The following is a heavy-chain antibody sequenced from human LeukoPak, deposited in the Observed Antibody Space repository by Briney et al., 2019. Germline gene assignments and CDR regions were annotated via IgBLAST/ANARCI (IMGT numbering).Heavy chain of an antibody. J-gene: IGHJ4*02. CDR3: AREDDSSGYLDY. Sequence: GGSLRLSCAASGFTVSSNYMSWVRQAPGKGLEWVSVIYSGGSTYYADSVKGRFTISRDNSKNTLYLQMNSLRAEDTAVYYCAREDDSSGYLDYRGQGTLVTVSS. D-gene: IGHD3-22*01. CDR1: GFTVSSNY. CDR2: IYSGGST. V-gene: IGHV3-53*01.